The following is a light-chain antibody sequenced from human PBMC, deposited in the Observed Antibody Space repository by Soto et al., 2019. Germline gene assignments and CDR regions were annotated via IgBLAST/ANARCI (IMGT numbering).Light chain of an antibody. CDR1: AGAVTSAYY. CDR2: STS. Sequence: QAVVTQEPSLTVSPGGSVTLTFASSAGAVTSAYYTNWLQQKPGQAPRALISSTSEKHSWTPARFSGSLLGVKAALTLSAAQHEDEADYYCLLYYGGAQVVVGGGTKLTVL. V-gene: IGLV7-43*01. CDR3: LLYYGGAQVV. J-gene: IGLJ2*01.